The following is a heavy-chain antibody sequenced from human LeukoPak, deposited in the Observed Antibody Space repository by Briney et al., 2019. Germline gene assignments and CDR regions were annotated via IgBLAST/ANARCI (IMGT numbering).Heavy chain of an antibody. Sequence: GGSLRLSCAASGFTFSSYAMHWVRQAPGKGLEWVADISYDGSNKYYADSVKGRFTISRDNSKNTLYLQMNSLRAEDTAVYYCARNSGFPGRYYYYYGMDVWGQGTTVTVSS. D-gene: IGHD6-19*01. V-gene: IGHV3-30*04. CDR3: ARNSGFPGRYYYYYGMDV. J-gene: IGHJ6*02. CDR2: ISYDGSNK. CDR1: GFTFSSYA.